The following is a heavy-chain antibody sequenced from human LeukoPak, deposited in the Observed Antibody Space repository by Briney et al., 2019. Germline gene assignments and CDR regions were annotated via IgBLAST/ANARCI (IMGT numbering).Heavy chain of an antibody. J-gene: IGHJ5*02. CDR1: GLTFSSYG. V-gene: IGHV3-23*01. CDR2: IGGSGVTT. D-gene: IGHD2-15*01. Sequence: PGGSLRLPCVASGLTFSSYGMTWVRQAPGKGLEWVSSIGGSGVTTYYADSVRGRFTISRDNSKNTLYLQMDSLRAEDTAVYYCAKLRSGSESWGQGTLVTVSS. CDR3: AKLRSGSES.